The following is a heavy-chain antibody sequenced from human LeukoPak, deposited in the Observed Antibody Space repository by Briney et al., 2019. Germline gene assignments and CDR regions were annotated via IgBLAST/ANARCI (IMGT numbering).Heavy chain of an antibody. CDR3: ARGMAAAEDAIDY. CDR1: GFTFSSYS. D-gene: IGHD6-13*01. CDR2: ISSSSSYI. Sequence: PGGSLRLSCAASGFTFSSYSMNWVRQAPGKGLEWVSSISSSSSYIYYADSVKGRFTISRDNAKNSLYLQMNSLRAEDTAVYYCARGMAAAEDAIDYWGQGTLVTVSS. J-gene: IGHJ4*02. V-gene: IGHV3-21*01.